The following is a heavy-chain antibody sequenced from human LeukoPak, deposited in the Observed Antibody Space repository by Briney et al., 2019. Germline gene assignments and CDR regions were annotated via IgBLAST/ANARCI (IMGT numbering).Heavy chain of an antibody. Sequence: GGSLRLSCAASGFTFINYAMKWVRQAPGKGLEWVSSISGSGGATYYADSVKGRFTISRDNSKNTLYLQMNSLRAEDTAVYYCARPSLRGTYYYYPMDVWGQGTTVTVSS. J-gene: IGHJ6*02. CDR2: ISGSGGAT. V-gene: IGHV3-23*01. CDR1: GFTFINYA. CDR3: ARPSLRGTYYYYPMDV. D-gene: IGHD1-26*01.